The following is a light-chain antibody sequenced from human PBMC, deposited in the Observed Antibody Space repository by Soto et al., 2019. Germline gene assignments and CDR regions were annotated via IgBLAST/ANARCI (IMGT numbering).Light chain of an antibody. CDR2: EVS. J-gene: IGLJ1*01. CDR1: SSDVGGYNY. Sequence: QSALTQPPSASGSPGQSVTISCTGTSSDVGGYNYVSWYQQHPGKAPKLMIYEVSKRPSGVPYSFSGSKSGNTASLTVSGLQAEDEADYYCSSYAGSNNLGVFGTGTKLTVL. V-gene: IGLV2-8*01. CDR3: SSYAGSNNLGV.